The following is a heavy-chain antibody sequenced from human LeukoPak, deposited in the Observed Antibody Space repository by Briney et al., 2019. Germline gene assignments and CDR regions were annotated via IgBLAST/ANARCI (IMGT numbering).Heavy chain of an antibody. V-gene: IGHV3-7*01. J-gene: IGHJ4*02. CDR2: IKYDGSDK. Sequence: GGSLRLSCAASGFTFSRYWMSWVRQAPGKGLEWVSNIKYDGSDKYYVDSVKGRFTLSRDNARNSLYLQMNSLRADDTAVYYCARSAEPGFDYWGQGTLVTVSS. D-gene: IGHD6-19*01. CDR3: ARSAEPGFDY. CDR1: GFTFSRYW.